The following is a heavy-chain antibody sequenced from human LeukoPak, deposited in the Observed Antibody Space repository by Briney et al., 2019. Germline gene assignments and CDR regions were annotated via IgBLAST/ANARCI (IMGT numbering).Heavy chain of an antibody. J-gene: IGHJ4*02. CDR3: ARQVVATAGTYDY. CDR1: GYTFSSYW. CDR2: IYPGDSDT. Sequence: GESLKISCKGSGYTFSSYWIGWVRQMPGKGLEWMGIIYPGDSDTRYSPSFQGQATISADQSISTADLQWGSLKASDTAMYYCARQVVATAGTYDYWGQGTLVTVSS. V-gene: IGHV5-51*01. D-gene: IGHD6-13*01.